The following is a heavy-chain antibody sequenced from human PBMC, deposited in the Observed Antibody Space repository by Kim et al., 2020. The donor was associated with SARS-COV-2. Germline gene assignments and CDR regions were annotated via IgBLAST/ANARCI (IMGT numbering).Heavy chain of an antibody. CDR1: GGSFSGYY. Sequence: SETLSLTCAVYGGSFSGYYWSWIRQPPGKGLEWIGEINHSGSTNYNPSLKSRVTISVDTSKNQFSLKLSSVTAADTAVYYCARRGGYKVKYYFDYWGQGTLVTVSS. CDR2: INHSGST. V-gene: IGHV4-34*01. D-gene: IGHD5-12*01. J-gene: IGHJ4*02. CDR3: ARRGGYKVKYYFDY.